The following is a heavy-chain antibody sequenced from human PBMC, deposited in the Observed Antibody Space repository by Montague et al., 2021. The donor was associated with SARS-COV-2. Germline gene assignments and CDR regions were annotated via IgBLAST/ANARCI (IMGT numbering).Heavy chain of an antibody. CDR1: GGSISSSSYY. CDR3: VSTRAERYVGWTKFDALVKPYCIDY. Sequence: SETLSLTCTVSGGSISSSSYYWGWIRQPPGKGLEWIGCFYYSGSTYYNPSLKSRVTIYVDTSKNQFSLKLSSVTAADTAVYYCVSTRAERYVGWTKFDALVKPYCIDYWGQGTLVTVSS. J-gene: IGHJ4*02. CDR2: FYYSGST. V-gene: IGHV4-39*01. D-gene: IGHD3-9*01.